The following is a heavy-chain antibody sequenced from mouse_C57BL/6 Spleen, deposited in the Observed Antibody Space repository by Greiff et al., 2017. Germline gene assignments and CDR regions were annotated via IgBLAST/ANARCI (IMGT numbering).Heavy chain of an antibody. CDR1: GYAFSSSW. CDR2: IYPSDGDT. CDR3: ARDRGV. D-gene: IGHD3-2*01. Sequence: QVQLQQSGPELVKPGASVKISCKASGYAFSSSWMNWVKQRPGQGLEWIGRIYPSDGDTNYNGKFKGKATLTADKSSSTAYLQLSSLTSEDSAVCFYARDRGVWGQGTTLTVSS. J-gene: IGHJ2*01. V-gene: IGHV1-82*01.